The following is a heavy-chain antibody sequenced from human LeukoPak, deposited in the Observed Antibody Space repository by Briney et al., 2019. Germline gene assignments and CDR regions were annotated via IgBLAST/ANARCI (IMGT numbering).Heavy chain of an antibody. D-gene: IGHD1-26*01. V-gene: IGHV3-21*01. CDR3: AREWELPPNFDY. J-gene: IGHJ4*02. CDR2: ISSSSSYI. CDR1: GFTFSSYS. Sequence: GGSLRLSCAASGFTFSSYSMNWVRQAPGKGLEWVSSISSSSSYIYYADSVKGRFTICRDNAKNSLYLQMNSLRAEDTAVYYCAREWELPPNFDYWGQGTLVTVSS.